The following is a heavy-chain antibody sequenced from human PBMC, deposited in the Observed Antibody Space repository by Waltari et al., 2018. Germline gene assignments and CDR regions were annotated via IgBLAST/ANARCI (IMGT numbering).Heavy chain of an antibody. Sequence: EVQLVESGGGSVQPGGSRGLSCTASGFILSNYWMPWVRQVPGKGLLWVSHVDREGRDARSPSYADSVKGRFTISRDNAKNTVYLQMNSLRVEDTAVYYCARDTPGDGIDFWGQGTLVTVSS. CDR3: ARDTPGDGIDF. J-gene: IGHJ4*02. CDR1: GFILSNYW. V-gene: IGHV3-74*01. CDR2: VDREGRDARSP. D-gene: IGHD7-27*01.